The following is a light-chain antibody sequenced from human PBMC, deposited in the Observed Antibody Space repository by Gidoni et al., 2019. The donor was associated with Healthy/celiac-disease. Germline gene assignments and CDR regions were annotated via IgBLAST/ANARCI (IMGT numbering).Light chain of an antibody. Sequence: QSALTQPAPVSASPGHSITISCTGTSSDVGGYNYVSWYQQHPGKAPKLMIYDVSNRPSGVSNRFSGSKSGNTASLTISGLQAEDEADYYCSSYTSSSTPYVFGTGTKVTVL. V-gene: IGLV2-14*01. CDR1: SSDVGGYNY. CDR3: SSYTSSSTPYV. J-gene: IGLJ1*01. CDR2: DVS.